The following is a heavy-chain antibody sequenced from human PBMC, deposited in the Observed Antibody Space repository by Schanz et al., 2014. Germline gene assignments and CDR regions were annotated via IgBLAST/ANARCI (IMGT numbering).Heavy chain of an antibody. CDR3: ASPSGYSDYGTYFDF. Sequence: VQLLESGGGLVQPGGSLRLSCAASGFTFSNYGMHWVRQAPGKGLEWVAVIWSDGSGKYYADSVKGRFTISRDSPKNTLYLQMNSLRTEDTAVYYCASPSGYSDYGTYFDFWGQGTLVTVSS. J-gene: IGHJ4*02. CDR2: IWSDGSGK. D-gene: IGHD5-12*01. CDR1: GFTFSNYG. V-gene: IGHV3-33*01.